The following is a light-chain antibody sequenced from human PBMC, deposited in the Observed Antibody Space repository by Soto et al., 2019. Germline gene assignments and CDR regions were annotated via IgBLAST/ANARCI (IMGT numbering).Light chain of an antibody. Sequence: EIVLTQSPGTLSLSPGERATLSCRASQSVSSSYLAWYQQKPGQAPRLLIYGASSRATGIPDRFSGSGSGTDFPLTISRLEPEDFAVYYCQQYGSSQSFGHGTKVEIK. CDR2: GAS. CDR3: QQYGSSQS. CDR1: QSVSSSY. J-gene: IGKJ1*01. V-gene: IGKV3-20*01.